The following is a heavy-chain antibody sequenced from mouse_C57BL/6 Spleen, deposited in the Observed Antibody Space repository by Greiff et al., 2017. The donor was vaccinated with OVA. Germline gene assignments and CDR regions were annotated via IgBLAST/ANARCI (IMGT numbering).Heavy chain of an antibody. CDR1: GFTFSSYG. Sequence: DVQLQESGGDLVKPGGSLKLSCAASGFTFSSYGMSWVRQTPDKRLEWVATISSGGSYTYYPDSVKGRFTISRDNAKNTLYLQMSSLKSEDTAMYYCARDSSYDYWGQGTTLTVSS. D-gene: IGHD1-1*01. V-gene: IGHV5-6*01. J-gene: IGHJ2*01. CDR2: ISSGGSYT. CDR3: ARDSSYDY.